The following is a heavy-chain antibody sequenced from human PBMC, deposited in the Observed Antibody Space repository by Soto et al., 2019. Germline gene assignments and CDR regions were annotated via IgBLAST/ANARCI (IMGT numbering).Heavy chain of an antibody. CDR1: GYTFTSYD. J-gene: IGHJ3*02. CDR3: ARDRPGIKTYEAFDI. Sequence: ASVKVSCKASGYTFTSYDINWVRQATGQGPEWMGWMSPNTGTIVHAQKFQGRVTMTRNTSTSTAYMTLSSLRSEDTAVYYCARDRPGIKTYEAFDIWGQGTTVTVS. CDR2: MSPNTGTI. D-gene: IGHD1-20*01. V-gene: IGHV1-8*01.